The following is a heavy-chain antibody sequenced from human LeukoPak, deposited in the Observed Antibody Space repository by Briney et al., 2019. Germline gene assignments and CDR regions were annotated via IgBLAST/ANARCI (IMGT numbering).Heavy chain of an antibody. V-gene: IGHV1-18*01. D-gene: IGHD2-2*01. J-gene: IGHJ4*02. CDR3: ARDWYCSSTSCYWAYFDY. CDR2: ISAYNGNT. Sequence: ASVKVSCKASGYTFTRYGISWVRQAPGQGLEWMGWISAYNGNTNYAQKLQGRVTMTTDTSTSTAYMELRSLRSDDTAVYYCARDWYCSSTSCYWAYFDYWGQGTLVTVSS. CDR1: GYTFTRYG.